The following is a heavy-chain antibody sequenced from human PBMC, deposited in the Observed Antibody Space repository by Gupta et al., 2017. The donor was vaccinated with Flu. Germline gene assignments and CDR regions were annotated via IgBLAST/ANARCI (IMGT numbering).Heavy chain of an antibody. CDR2: IYYSGST. CDR3: ARHDIVVVPAAIFDY. V-gene: IGHV4-39*01. J-gene: IGHJ4*02. D-gene: IGHD2-2*01. Sequence: QLQLQASGPGLVKPSETLSLTCTVSGGSISSSSYYWGWIRQPPGKGLEWIGSIYYSGSTYYNPSLKSRVTISVDTSKNKFSLKRSSVTAADTAVYYCARHDIVVVPAAIFDYWGQGTLVTVSS. CDR1: GGSISSSSYY.